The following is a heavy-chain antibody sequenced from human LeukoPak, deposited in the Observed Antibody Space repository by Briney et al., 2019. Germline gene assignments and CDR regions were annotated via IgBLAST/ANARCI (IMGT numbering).Heavy chain of an antibody. V-gene: IGHV1-18*04. CDR3: ARDLTAVAGNWYFDL. J-gene: IGHJ2*01. D-gene: IGHD6-19*01. CDR1: GYTFTSYG. Sequence: ASVKVSCKASGYTFTSYGISWVRQAPGQGLEWMGWISAYNGNTNYAQKFQGRVTMTTDTSTGTAYVELRSLRSDDTAVYYCARDLTAVAGNWYFDLWGRGTLVTVSS. CDR2: ISAYNGNT.